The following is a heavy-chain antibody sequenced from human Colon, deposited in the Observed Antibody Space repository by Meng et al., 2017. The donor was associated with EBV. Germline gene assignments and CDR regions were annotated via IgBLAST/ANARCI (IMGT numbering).Heavy chain of an antibody. CDR3: ARVGAYCGGDCYHPR. V-gene: IGHV4-4*02. Sequence: QVQLKGAGPGLGKPSGPLSPPCAVSGGSLSSRNWWSWVRQPPGKGLEWIGEIYHSGSTNYNPSLKSRVTISVDESKNQFSLRLSSVTAADTAVYYCARVGAYCGGDCYHPRWGQGTLVTVSS. J-gene: IGHJ4*02. D-gene: IGHD2-21*02. CDR1: GGSLSSRNW. CDR2: IYHSGST.